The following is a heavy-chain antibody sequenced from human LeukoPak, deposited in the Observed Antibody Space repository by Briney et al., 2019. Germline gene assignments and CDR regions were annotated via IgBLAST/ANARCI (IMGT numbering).Heavy chain of an antibody. V-gene: IGHV4-59*01. CDR1: GGSISSYY. Sequence: SETLSLTCTVSGGSISSYYWSWIRQPPGKGLDWIGYMYYSGSTSYNPSLRSRVTMSVDTSKNQFSLKLTSVTAADTAIYYCARTIIAPRRSYSMDVWGKGTTVTVSS. D-gene: IGHD6-6*01. CDR2: MYYSGST. J-gene: IGHJ6*03. CDR3: ARTIIAPRRSYSMDV.